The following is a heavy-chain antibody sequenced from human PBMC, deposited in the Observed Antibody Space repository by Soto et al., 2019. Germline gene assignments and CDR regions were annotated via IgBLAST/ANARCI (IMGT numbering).Heavy chain of an antibody. Sequence: SVKVSFKAFWGTFSNYSINLLLQAPGQGLELMGGIVPMYRTPLYAQKFQGRVTITADEVTSTAYMEVSSLRFDDTALYFCARGPDKDGLGQQWGQGTMVTVSS. D-gene: IGHD3-16*01. V-gene: IGHV1-69*13. CDR2: IVPMYRTP. J-gene: IGHJ4*02. CDR3: ARGPDKDGLGQQ. CDR1: WGTFSNYS.